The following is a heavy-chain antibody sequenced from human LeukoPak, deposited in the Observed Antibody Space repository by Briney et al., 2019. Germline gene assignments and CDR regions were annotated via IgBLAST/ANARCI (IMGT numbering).Heavy chain of an antibody. V-gene: IGHV1-2*02. CDR2: INPNSGGT. D-gene: IGHD3-3*01. CDR3: ARDYDFWSGSESFDY. Sequence: ASVKVSCKASGYTFTGYYMHWVRQAPGQGLEWMGWINPNSGGTNYAQKFQGRVTMTRDTSISTAYMELSRLRSDDTAVYYCARDYDFWSGSESFDYWGQGTLVTVSS. J-gene: IGHJ4*02. CDR1: GYTFTGYY.